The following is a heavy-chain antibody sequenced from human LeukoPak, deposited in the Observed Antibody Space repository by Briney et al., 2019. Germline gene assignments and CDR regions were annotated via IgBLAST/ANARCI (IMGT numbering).Heavy chain of an antibody. Sequence: ASVKVSCKASGYTFTSYDINWVRQATGQGLEWMGWMNPNSGNTGYAQKFQGRVTMTRNTSISTAYMELSSLRSEDTAVYYCANVSRYSSSFDYWGQGTLVTVSS. V-gene: IGHV1-8*01. CDR2: MNPNSGNT. CDR3: ANVSRYSSSFDY. CDR1: GYTFTSYD. J-gene: IGHJ4*02. D-gene: IGHD6-6*01.